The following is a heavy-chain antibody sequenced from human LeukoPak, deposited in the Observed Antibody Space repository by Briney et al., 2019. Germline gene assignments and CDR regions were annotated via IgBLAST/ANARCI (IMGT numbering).Heavy chain of an antibody. CDR1: EFTFSNYW. D-gene: IGHD3-22*01. J-gene: IGHJ6*02. V-gene: IGHV3-74*01. CDR3: ARSHLYDSSGHYSYYYAMDV. CDR2: INSDGSYT. Sequence: GSLRLSCAASEFTFSNYWMHWVRQAPGKGLVWVSRINSDGSYTSYADSVKGRFTISRDNAENTLYLQMNSLRVEDTAVCHCARSHLYDSSGHYSYYYAMDVWGQGTTVTVSS.